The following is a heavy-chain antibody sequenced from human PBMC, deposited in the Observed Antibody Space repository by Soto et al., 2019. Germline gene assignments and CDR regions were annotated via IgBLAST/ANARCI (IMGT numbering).Heavy chain of an antibody. Sequence: PSQTPSLTCAISGDSVSSNSAAWNWIRQSPSRGLEWLGRTYYRSKWYNDYAVSVKSRITINPDTSKNQFSLQLNSVTPEDTAVYYCERGNKSAPSGSREWNCFDPWGQETRVTVSS. D-gene: IGHD3-3*01. J-gene: IGHJ5*02. CDR3: ERGNKSAPSGSREWNCFDP. CDR1: GDSVSSNSAA. V-gene: IGHV6-1*01. CDR2: TYYRSKWYN.